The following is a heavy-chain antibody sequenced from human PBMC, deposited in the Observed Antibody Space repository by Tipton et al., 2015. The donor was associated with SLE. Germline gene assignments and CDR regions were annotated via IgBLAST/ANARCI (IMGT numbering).Heavy chain of an antibody. CDR1: GGSFSGYY. J-gene: IGHJ6*02. Sequence: TLSLTCAVYGGSFSGYYWSWIRQPPGKGLEWIGEINHSESTNYKPSLKSRVTISADTSKNQFSLKLSSVTAADTAVYYCARQPSYYDFWSGPYYYYGMDVWGQGTTVTVSS. CDR3: ARQPSYYDFWSGPYYYYGMDV. V-gene: IGHV4-34*01. CDR2: INHSEST. D-gene: IGHD3-3*01.